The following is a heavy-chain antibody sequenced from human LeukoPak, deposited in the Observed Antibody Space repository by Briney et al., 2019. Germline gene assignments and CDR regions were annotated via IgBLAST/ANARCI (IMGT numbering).Heavy chain of an antibody. Sequence: ASVKVSCKASGYTFTGYYMHWVRQAPGQGLEWMGRINPNSGGTNYAQKFQGRVTMTRDTSISTAYMELSRLRSDDTAVYCCAREKWYYGSGSYHFDYWGQGTLVTVSS. J-gene: IGHJ4*02. D-gene: IGHD3-10*01. CDR1: GYTFTGYY. CDR2: INPNSGGT. V-gene: IGHV1-2*06. CDR3: AREKWYYGSGSYHFDY.